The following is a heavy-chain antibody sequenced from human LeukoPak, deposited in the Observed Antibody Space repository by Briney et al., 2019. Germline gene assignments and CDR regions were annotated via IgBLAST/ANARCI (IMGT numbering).Heavy chain of an antibody. CDR2: ISSSSSYI. Sequence: KPGGSLRLSCAASGFTFSSYSMNWVRQAPGRGLEWVSSISSSSSYIYYADSVRGRFTISRDNAKNSLYLQMNSLRAEDTAVYFCASRDGYNSNYWGQGPLVTVSS. J-gene: IGHJ4*02. CDR3: ASRDGYNSNY. V-gene: IGHV3-21*01. D-gene: IGHD5-24*01. CDR1: GFTFSSYS.